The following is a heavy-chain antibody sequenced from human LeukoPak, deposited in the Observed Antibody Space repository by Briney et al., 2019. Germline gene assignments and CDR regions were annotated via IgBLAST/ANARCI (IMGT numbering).Heavy chain of an antibody. D-gene: IGHD4-17*01. Sequence: GGSLRLSCAASGFPFDDYAMHWVRQTPGKGLEWVSFISGDGGSTYYADSVKGRFTISRDNSKNSLYLQMNSLRAEDTAVYYCARDRDYGDYLFDYWGQGTLVTVSS. V-gene: IGHV3-43*02. CDR3: ARDRDYGDYLFDY. J-gene: IGHJ4*02. CDR1: GFPFDDYA. CDR2: ISGDGGST.